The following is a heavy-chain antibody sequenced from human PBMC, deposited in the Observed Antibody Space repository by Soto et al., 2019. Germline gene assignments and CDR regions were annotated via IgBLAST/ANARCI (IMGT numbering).Heavy chain of an antibody. D-gene: IGHD6-19*01. CDR2: ISGSGGST. CDR3: AKSFTSSGWYNY. Sequence: GGSLRLSCAASGFTFSSYAMSWVRQAPGEGLEWVSAISGSGGSTYYADSVKGRFTISRDNSKNTLYLQMNSLRAEVTAVYYCAKSFTSSGWYNYWGQGTLVTVSS. CDR1: GFTFSSYA. J-gene: IGHJ4*02. V-gene: IGHV3-23*01.